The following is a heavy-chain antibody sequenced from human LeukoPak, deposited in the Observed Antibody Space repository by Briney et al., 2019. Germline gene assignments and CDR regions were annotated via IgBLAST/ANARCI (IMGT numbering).Heavy chain of an antibody. CDR2: IYTIGYT. CDR1: DGSFSTYY. J-gene: IGHJ6*03. D-gene: IGHD2-2*01. V-gene: IGHV4-4*09. Sequence: PSETLSLTCKVSDGSFSTYYWSWIRQPPGKGLERIGYIYTIGYTKYNPSLKSRVTISVDTSKNQFSLKLRSVTAADTAVYYCARARTYCNSTSCYYYYYMDVWGKGTTVVVSS. CDR3: ARARTYCNSTSCYYYYYMDV.